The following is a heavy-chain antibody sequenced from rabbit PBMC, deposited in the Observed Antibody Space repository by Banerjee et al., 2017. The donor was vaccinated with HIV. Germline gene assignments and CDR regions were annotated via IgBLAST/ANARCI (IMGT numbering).Heavy chain of an antibody. Sequence: QELVESGGGLVQPGESLKLSCKGSGFDFSGYHMSWVRQAPGKGLEWIACIYTGDGNTYYASWAKGRFTISKTSSTTVTLQMTSLTAADMATYFCARGIYSDLWGQGTLVTVS. J-gene: IGHJ3*01. CDR3: ARGIYSDL. V-gene: IGHV1S40*01. CDR1: GFDFSGYH. CDR2: IYTGDGNT. D-gene: IGHD1-1*01.